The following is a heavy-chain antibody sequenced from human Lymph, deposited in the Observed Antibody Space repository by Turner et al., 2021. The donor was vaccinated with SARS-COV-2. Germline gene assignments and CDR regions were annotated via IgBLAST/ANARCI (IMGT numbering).Heavy chain of an antibody. CDR3: ARGFDY. CDR2: IYYSGST. Sequence: QVQLQESGPGLVKPSETLSPTCTVYGASISNYYWSWIRQPPGKGLEWIGYIYYSGSTNYNPSLKSRVTISVDTSKNQFSLKLSSVTAADTAVYYCARGFDYWGQGTLVTVSS. J-gene: IGHJ4*02. V-gene: IGHV4-59*01. CDR1: GASISNYY.